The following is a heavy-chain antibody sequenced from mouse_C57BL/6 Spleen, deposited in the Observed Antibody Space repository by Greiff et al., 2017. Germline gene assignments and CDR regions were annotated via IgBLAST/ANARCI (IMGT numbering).Heavy chain of an antibody. Sequence: EVQVVESGAELVRPGASVKLSCTASGYTFTDYYMHWVKQRPGQGLEWIGRIDPEDGDTEYAPQFQGKATMTADTSSNTAYMQLSSLTSEYTAVYYCTSIYNYNFYFDYWGKGTTPTVSS. CDR2: IDPEDGDT. CDR3: TSIYNYNFYFDY. J-gene: IGHJ2*01. CDR1: GYTFTDYY. V-gene: IGHV14-1*01. D-gene: IGHD1-3*01.